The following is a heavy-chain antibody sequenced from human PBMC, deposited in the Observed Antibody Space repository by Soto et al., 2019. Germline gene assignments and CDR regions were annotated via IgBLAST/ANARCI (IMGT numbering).Heavy chain of an antibody. CDR3: AKDSDIYYSDTSGYYYY. CDR1: GGSISSYY. J-gene: IGHJ4*02. CDR2: IYYSGST. D-gene: IGHD3-22*01. V-gene: IGHV4-59*12. Sequence: TSETLSLTCTVSGGSISSYYWSWIRQPPGKGLEWIGYIYYSGSTNYNPSLKSRVTISVDRSKNTLYLQMTSLRAEDTAVYYCAKDSDIYYSDTSGYYYYWGQGTLVTVSS.